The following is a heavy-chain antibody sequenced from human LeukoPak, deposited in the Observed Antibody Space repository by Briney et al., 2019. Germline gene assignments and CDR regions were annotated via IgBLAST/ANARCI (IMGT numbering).Heavy chain of an antibody. CDR3: ATETNGRHYDY. J-gene: IGHJ4*02. CDR2: IGPTGSDR. CDR1: GLTFSTSG. D-gene: IGHD1-14*01. V-gene: IGHV3-21*06. Sequence: GGSLRLSCTASGLTFSTSGFNWVRQAPGKGLEWVASIGPTGSDRYHADSIKGRFTISRDNANNFLYLRRNSLRAEDTAVYYCATETNGRHYDYWGQGTLLTVSS.